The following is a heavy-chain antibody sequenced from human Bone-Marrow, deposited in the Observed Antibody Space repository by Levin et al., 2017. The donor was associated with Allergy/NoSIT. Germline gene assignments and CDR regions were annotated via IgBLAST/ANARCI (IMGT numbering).Heavy chain of an antibody. J-gene: IGHJ6*02. V-gene: IGHV1-18*01. CDR2: ISAYNGNT. D-gene: IGHD3-10*01. CDR1: GYTFTSYG. Sequence: AGESLKISCKASGYTFTSYGISWVRQAPGQGLEWMGWISAYNGNTNYAQKLQGRVTMTTDTSTSTAYMELRSLRSDDTAVYYCARDFKAGKVGYYYYGMDVWGQGTTVTVSS. CDR3: ARDFKAGKVGYYYYGMDV.